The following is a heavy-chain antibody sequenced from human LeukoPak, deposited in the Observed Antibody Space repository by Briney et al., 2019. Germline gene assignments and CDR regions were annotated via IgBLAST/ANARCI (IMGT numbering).Heavy chain of an antibody. CDR3: ARADRSGYFGNVVAFDI. Sequence: SETLSLTCTVSSGSTTTGSYSWTWIREPAGNGSEWIGRIPISGITAYTPSLKSRVTISVDTSKNQLALKLTSVDAADTAVYYCARADRSGYFGNVVAFDIWGQGTMVTVSS. CDR1: SGSTTTGSYS. D-gene: IGHD3-22*01. V-gene: IGHV4-61*02. J-gene: IGHJ3*02. CDR2: IPISGIT.